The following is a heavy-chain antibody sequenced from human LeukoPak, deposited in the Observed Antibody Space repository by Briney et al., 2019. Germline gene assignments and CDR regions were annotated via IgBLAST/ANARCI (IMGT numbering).Heavy chain of an antibody. Sequence: GGSLRLSCAASGFTFSSYAMSWVRQAPEKGLEWVSAISGSGGSTYYADSVKGRFTISRDNSKNTLYLQMNSLRAEDTAVYYCAKDRARYFDWLLAAGFDYWGQGTLVTVSS. V-gene: IGHV3-23*01. CDR2: ISGSGGST. J-gene: IGHJ4*02. D-gene: IGHD3-9*01. CDR1: GFTFSSYA. CDR3: AKDRARYFDWLLAAGFDY.